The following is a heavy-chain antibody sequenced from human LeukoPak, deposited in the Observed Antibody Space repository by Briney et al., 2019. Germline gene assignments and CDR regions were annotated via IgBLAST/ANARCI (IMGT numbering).Heavy chain of an antibody. CDR1: GFTFSDYY. V-gene: IGHV3-11*04. Sequence: GGSLRLSCAASGFTFSDYYMSWLRQAPGKGLECVSYISSSGSTIYYADSVRGRFTISRDNAKNSLYLQMNSLRAEDTAVYYCARRLPLNWFDPWGQGTLVTVSS. CDR2: ISSSGSTI. CDR3: ARRLPLNWFDP. D-gene: IGHD2-15*01. J-gene: IGHJ5*02.